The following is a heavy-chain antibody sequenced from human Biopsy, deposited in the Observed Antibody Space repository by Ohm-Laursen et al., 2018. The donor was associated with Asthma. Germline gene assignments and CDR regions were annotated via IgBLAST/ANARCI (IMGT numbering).Heavy chain of an antibody. CDR3: AKRRGYSGHGNDY. J-gene: IGHJ4*02. D-gene: IGHD5-12*01. V-gene: IGHV3-30*18. Sequence: SLRLSCTAPGFMFRSFGMHWVRQAPGKGLEWVAVISYDGNHKFYEDSVKGRFTISRDNSKNTLYLQMNSLRTEDTAVYYCAKRRGYSGHGNDYWGRGTLVIVSS. CDR2: ISYDGNHK. CDR1: GFMFRSFG.